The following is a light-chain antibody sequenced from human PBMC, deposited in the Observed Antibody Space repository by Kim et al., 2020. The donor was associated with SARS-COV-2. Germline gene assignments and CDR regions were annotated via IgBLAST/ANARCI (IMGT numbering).Light chain of an antibody. CDR2: GKN. CDR3: NSRDSSGNHLV. V-gene: IGLV3-19*01. J-gene: IGLJ2*01. CDR1: RLRSYY. Sequence: LGRTLRIKSQGERLRSYYASCYQQKPGQAPVLVIYGKNNRPSGIPDRFSGSSSGNTASLTITGAQAEDEADYYCNSRDSSGNHLVFGGGTQLTVL.